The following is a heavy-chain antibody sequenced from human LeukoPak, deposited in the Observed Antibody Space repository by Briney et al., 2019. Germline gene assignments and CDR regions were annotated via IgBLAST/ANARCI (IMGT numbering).Heavy chain of an antibody. CDR2: IYYSGST. D-gene: IGHD2-21*02. J-gene: IGHJ4*02. CDR1: GGSISSYY. V-gene: IGHV4-59*01. CDR3: ARVKGVVTAILDY. Sequence: SETLSLTCTVSGGSISSYYWSWIRQPPGKGLEWMGYIYYSGSTNYNPSLKSRVTISVDTSKNQFSLKLISVTAADTAVYYCARVKGVVTAILDYWGQGTLVTVSS.